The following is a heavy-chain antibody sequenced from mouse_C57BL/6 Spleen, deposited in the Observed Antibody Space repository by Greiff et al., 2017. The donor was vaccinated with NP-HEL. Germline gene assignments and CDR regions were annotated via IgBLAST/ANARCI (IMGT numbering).Heavy chain of an antibody. J-gene: IGHJ3*01. V-gene: IGHV1-4*01. CDR2: INPSSGYT. CDR3: SRGSYSSSYWFAY. Sequence: QVQLQQSGAELARPGASVKMSCKASGYTFTSYTMHWVKQRPGQGLEWIGYINPSSGYTKYNQKFKDKATLTADKSSSTAYMQLSSLTSEDSAVSYCSRGSYSSSYWFAYWGQGTLVTVSA. D-gene: IGHD1-1*01. CDR1: GYTFTSYT.